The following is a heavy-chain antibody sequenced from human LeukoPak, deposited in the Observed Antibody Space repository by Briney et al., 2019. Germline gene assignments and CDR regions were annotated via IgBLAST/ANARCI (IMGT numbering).Heavy chain of an antibody. D-gene: IGHD5-12*01. CDR3: TKRFSGYDSLYYYGMDV. CDR1: GFTFSTYG. V-gene: IGHV3-30*18. J-gene: IGHJ6*02. Sequence: GRSLRLSCVASGFTFSTYGMNWVRQAPGKGLEWVTLISYDGSTKYYAESVKGRFTTSRDNSKNTLYLQMHSLRTEDTAVYYCTKRFSGYDSLYYYGMDVWGQGTTVTVSS. CDR2: ISYDGSTK.